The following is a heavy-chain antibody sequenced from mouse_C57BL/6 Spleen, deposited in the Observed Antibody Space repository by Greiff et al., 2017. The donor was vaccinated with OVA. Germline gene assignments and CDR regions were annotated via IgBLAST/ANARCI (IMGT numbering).Heavy chain of an antibody. D-gene: IGHD4-1*01. Sequence: VQLQESGPELVKPGASVKLSCKASGYTFTSYWMHWVKQRPGQGLEWIGNINPSNGGTNYNEKFKSKATLTVDKSSSTAYMQLSSLTSEDSAVYYCAREETNWDFFFDYWGQGTTLTVSS. CDR3: AREETNWDFFFDY. CDR1: GYTFTSYW. CDR2: INPSNGGT. J-gene: IGHJ2*01. V-gene: IGHV1-53*01.